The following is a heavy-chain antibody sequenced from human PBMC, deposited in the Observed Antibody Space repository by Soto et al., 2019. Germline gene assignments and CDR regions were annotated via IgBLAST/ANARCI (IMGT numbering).Heavy chain of an antibody. Sequence: GGSLRLSCAASGFSFSNYAMSWVRQAPGKGLEWVSAISGIGGSTSYYADSVKGRFTISRGNSENAVYLQMNSLRAEDTALFFCLKDWTRKNCPCLDVWGRGPRGTFTS. D-gene: IGHD1-1*01. J-gene: IGHJ6*03. CDR1: GFSFSNYA. CDR3: LKDWTRKNCPCLDV. CDR2: ISGIGGST. V-gene: IGHV3-23*01.